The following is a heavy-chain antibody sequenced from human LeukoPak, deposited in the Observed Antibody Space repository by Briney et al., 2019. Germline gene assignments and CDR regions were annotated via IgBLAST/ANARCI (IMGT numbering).Heavy chain of an antibody. CDR1: GFTFSSYG. J-gene: IGHJ4*02. CDR2: IWYDGSNK. CDR3: ARYSSSSSLDY. D-gene: IGHD6-6*01. Sequence: GGSLRLSCAASGFTFSSYGMHWVRQAPGKGLEWVAAIWYDGSNKYYADSVKGRFTISRDNSKNTLYLQMNSLRAEDTAVYYCARYSSSSSLDYWGQGTLVTVSS. V-gene: IGHV3-33*01.